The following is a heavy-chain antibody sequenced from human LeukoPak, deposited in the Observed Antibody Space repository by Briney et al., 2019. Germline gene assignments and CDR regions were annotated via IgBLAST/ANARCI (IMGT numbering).Heavy chain of an antibody. D-gene: IGHD3-10*01. CDR3: ARRSSLVTMVRGVEDY. CDR2: ISYDGSNK. J-gene: IGHJ4*02. Sequence: GRSLRLSCAASGFTFSSYAMHWVRQAPGKGLEWVAVISYDGSNKYYADSVKGRFTISRDNSKNTLYLQMNSLRAEDTAVYYCARRSSLVTMVRGVEDYWGQGTLVTVSS. CDR1: GFTFSSYA. V-gene: IGHV3-30-3*01.